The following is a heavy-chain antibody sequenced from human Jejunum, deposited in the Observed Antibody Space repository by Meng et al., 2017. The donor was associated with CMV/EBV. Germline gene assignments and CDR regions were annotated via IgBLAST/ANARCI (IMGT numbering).Heavy chain of an antibody. V-gene: IGHV3-74*01. J-gene: IGHJ4*02. D-gene: IGHD4-11*01. CDR2: INSDGSST. CDR1: GFTFSSFSSYW. Sequence: ASGFTFSSFSSYWMHWVRQAPGKGLVWVSRINSDGSSTSYADCVKGRFTISRDNAKNTLYLQMNSLRAEDTAVYYCAGAYSNSNFDYWGQGTLVTVSS. CDR3: AGAYSNSNFDY.